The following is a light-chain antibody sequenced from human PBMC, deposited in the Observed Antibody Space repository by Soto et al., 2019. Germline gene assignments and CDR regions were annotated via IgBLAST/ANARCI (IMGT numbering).Light chain of an antibody. Sequence: QSVLTQPASVSGSPGQSITISCSKTSSNVGYYDLVSWYQQHAGKAPKLMIYEGTKRPSGVSNRFSGSKSGNTASLTISGLQAEDEADYYCCSYVTTETRRVFGGGTQLTVL. J-gene: IGLJ3*02. CDR1: SSNVGYYDL. CDR2: EGT. V-gene: IGLV2-23*01. CDR3: CSYVTTETRRV.